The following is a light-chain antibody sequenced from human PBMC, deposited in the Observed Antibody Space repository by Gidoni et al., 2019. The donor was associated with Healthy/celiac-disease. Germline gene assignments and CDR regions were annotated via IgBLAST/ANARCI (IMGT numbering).Light chain of an antibody. V-gene: IGKV3-15*01. CDR1: QSVSRN. Sequence: EIVMTQSPATLSVSPGERATLSCRASQSVSRNLAWYQQKPGQAPRLLIYDAFTRATGIPARFSGSGSGTEFTLTISSLQSEDFAVYYCQHYNHWPPYTFXQXTKLEIK. CDR3: QHYNHWPPYT. J-gene: IGKJ2*01. CDR2: DAF.